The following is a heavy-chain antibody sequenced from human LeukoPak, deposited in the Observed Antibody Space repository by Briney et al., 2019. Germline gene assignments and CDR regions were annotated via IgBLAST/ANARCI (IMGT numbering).Heavy chain of an antibody. D-gene: IGHD3-10*01. V-gene: IGHV3-48*01. Sequence: GGSLRLSCAASGFTFSTYSMNWVRQAPGKGLEWVSYISSNSSTIYYADSVKGRFTISRDNAKNSLYLQMNSLRAEDTAVYYCARAPRSYYYGSGGVDEYNHYDYWGQGTLVTVSS. CDR3: ARAPRSYYYGSGGVDEYNHYDY. J-gene: IGHJ4*02. CDR2: ISSNSSTI. CDR1: GFTFSTYS.